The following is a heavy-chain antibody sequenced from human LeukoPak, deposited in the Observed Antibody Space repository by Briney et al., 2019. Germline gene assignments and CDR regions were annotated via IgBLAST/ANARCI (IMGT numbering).Heavy chain of an antibody. Sequence: SQTLSLTCAISGDSVSSNSAAWNWIRQSPSRGLEWLGRTYYRSKWYNDYAVSVKSRITINPDTSKNQFSLQLNSVTPEDTAEYYCARVVIAARPWRSFDPWGQGTLVTVSS. CDR3: ARVVIAARPWRSFDP. CDR2: TYYRSKWYN. V-gene: IGHV6-1*01. D-gene: IGHD6-6*01. J-gene: IGHJ5*02. CDR1: GDSVSSNSAA.